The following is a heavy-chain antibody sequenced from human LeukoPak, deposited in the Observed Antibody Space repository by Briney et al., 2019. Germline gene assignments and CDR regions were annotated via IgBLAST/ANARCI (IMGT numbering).Heavy chain of an antibody. CDR2: IYYSGST. Sequence: SETLSLTCTVSGGSISSSSYYWGWIRQPPGKGLEWIGSIYYSGSTYYNPSLKSRVTISVDMSKNQFSLKLSSVTAADTAVYYCARRPRYSSSWYYFDYWGQGTLVTVSS. CDR3: ARRPRYSSSWYYFDY. CDR1: GGSISSSSYY. D-gene: IGHD6-13*01. J-gene: IGHJ4*02. V-gene: IGHV4-39*01.